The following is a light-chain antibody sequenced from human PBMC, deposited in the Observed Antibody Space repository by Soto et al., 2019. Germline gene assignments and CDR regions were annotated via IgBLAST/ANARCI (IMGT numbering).Light chain of an antibody. J-gene: IGLJ2*01. CDR3: QSYDSSLRGV. CDR1: SSNIGAGYD. V-gene: IGLV1-40*01. CDR2: GNS. Sequence: QSVLTQPPSVSGAPGQRGTISCTGSSSNIGAGYDVHWYQQLPGTAPKLLIYGNSNRPSGVPDRFSGSKSGTSASLAITGLQAEDEADYYCQSYDSSLRGVFGGGTKLTVL.